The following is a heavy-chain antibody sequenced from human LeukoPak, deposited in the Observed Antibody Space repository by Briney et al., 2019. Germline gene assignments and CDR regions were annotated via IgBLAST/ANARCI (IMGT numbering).Heavy chain of an antibody. CDR3: ARDRDYGDQDWYFDL. Sequence: SETLSLTCTVSGGSISSYYWSWIRQPPGKGLEWIGYIYYSGSTNYNPSLKSRVIISVDTSKNQFSLKLSSVTAADTAVYYCARDRDYGDQDWYFDLWGRGTLVTVSS. CDR2: IYYSGST. V-gene: IGHV4-59*01. J-gene: IGHJ2*01. D-gene: IGHD4-17*01. CDR1: GGSISSYY.